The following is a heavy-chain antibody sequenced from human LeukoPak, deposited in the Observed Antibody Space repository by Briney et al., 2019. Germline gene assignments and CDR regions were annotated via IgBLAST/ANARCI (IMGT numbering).Heavy chain of an antibody. D-gene: IGHD3-9*01. V-gene: IGHV3-33*08. CDR3: ARARHGILTGYYLDY. J-gene: IGHJ4*02. Sequence: GGSLRLSCAGSEFTFSSYGMHWVRQAPGKGLEWVTVIWYDGSNKYYADSVKGRFTIPRDNSKDTLYLQMNSLRAEDTAVYYCARARHGILTGYYLDYWGQGTLVSVSS. CDR2: IWYDGSNK. CDR1: EFTFSSYG.